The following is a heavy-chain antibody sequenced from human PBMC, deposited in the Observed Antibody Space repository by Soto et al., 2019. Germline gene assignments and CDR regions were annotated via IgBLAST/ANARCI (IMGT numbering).Heavy chain of an antibody. CDR1: GYTFSDFD. D-gene: IGHD6-25*01. V-gene: IGHV1-8*01. CDR3: ARVNPFNHAGFHV. CDR2: MNAKSGDT. Sequence: EASVKVSCKASGYTFSDFDINWLRQASGQGPEWMGLMNAKSGDTFFAQRFQGKFNMTWDTSLSTAYMEVGSLTSDDTAIYYCARVNPFNHAGFHVSGQGTTLTRS. J-gene: IGHJ6*02.